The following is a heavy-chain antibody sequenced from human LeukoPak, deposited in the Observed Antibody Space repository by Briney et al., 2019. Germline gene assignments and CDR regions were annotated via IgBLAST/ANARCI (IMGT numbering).Heavy chain of an antibody. Sequence: PSETLSLTCAVYGGSFSGYYWSWIRQPPGKGLEWIVDINHSGSTNYNPSLKSRVTISVDTSKTQFSLKLSSVTAADTAVYYCARAPAYHDFWSGYSAHSVFDYWGQGTLVTVSS. V-gene: IGHV4-34*01. J-gene: IGHJ4*02. CDR3: ARAPAYHDFWSGYSAHSVFDY. CDR1: GGSFSGYY. CDR2: INHSGST. D-gene: IGHD3-3*01.